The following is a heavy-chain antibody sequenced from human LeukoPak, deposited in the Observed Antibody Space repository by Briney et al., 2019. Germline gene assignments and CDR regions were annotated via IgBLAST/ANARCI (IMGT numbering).Heavy chain of an antibody. D-gene: IGHD1-26*01. Sequence: WGSLRLSCAASGFTFSSYAMHWVRQAPGKGLEWVAVISYDGSNKYYADSVKGRFTISRDNSKNTLYLQMNSLRAEDTAVYYCARDKGGSYPYYYYYGMDVWGQGTTVTVSS. J-gene: IGHJ6*02. CDR2: ISYDGSNK. V-gene: IGHV3-30*04. CDR3: ARDKGGSYPYYYYYGMDV. CDR1: GFTFSSYA.